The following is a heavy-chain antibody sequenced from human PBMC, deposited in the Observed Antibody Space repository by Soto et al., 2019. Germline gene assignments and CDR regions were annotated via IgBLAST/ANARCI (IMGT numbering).Heavy chain of an antibody. J-gene: IGHJ4*02. CDR2: INAGDGNT. Sequence: KEAPASVKVSCKASGYTFTSYAMHWVRQAPGQRLEWMGWINAGDGNTKYSQKFQGRVTITRGTSASAACMELSSLRSEDTAVYYCARDAMTAEFDYWGQGTLVTVSS. CDR3: ARDAMTAEFDY. CDR1: GYTFTSYA. D-gene: IGHD2-21*02. V-gene: IGHV1-3*01.